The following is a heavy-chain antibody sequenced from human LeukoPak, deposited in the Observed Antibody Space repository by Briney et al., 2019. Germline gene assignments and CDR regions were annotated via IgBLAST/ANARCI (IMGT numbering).Heavy chain of an antibody. CDR1: GYTFTSYG. Sequence: ASVKVSCKASGYTFTSYGISWVRQAPGQGLEWMGWISAYNGNTNYAQKLQGRVTMTTDTSTSTAYMELRSLRSDDTAVYYCAREGGLAVAGDNWFDPWGQGTLVTVSS. V-gene: IGHV1-18*01. CDR3: AREGGLAVAGDNWFDP. J-gene: IGHJ5*02. CDR2: ISAYNGNT. D-gene: IGHD6-19*01.